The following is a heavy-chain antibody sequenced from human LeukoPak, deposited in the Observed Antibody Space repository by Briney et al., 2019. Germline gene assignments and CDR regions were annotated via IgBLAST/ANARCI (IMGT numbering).Heavy chain of an antibody. V-gene: IGHV3-7*03. CDR1: GFTFSSYW. Sequence: GGSLRLSCAASGFTFSSYWMSWVRQAPGKGLEWVANIKQDGSEKYYVDSVKGRFTISRDNAKNSLYLQMNSLRAEDTAVYYCARVPKYTYYDFWSGYYPSDYWGQGTLVTVSS. CDR3: ARVPKYTYYDFWSGYYPSDY. J-gene: IGHJ4*02. CDR2: IKQDGSEK. D-gene: IGHD3-3*01.